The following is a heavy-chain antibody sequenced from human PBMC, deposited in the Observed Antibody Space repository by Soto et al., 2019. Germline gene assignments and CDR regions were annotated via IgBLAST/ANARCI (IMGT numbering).Heavy chain of an antibody. CDR2: INVFNGNT. CDR3: ARLSGGKAYCSGDSGNADY. V-gene: IGHV1-18*01. Sequence: QVQLVQSGAEVKKPGASVKVSCKASGYIFTSCGLSWVRQAPGQGLEWIGWINVFNGNTKYAQRFQGRVTMTRDTSTSTAYMELRSLNPDDTAVYYCARLSGGKAYCSGDSGNADYWGQGTLVTVSS. D-gene: IGHD2-15*01. J-gene: IGHJ4*02. CDR1: GYIFTSCG.